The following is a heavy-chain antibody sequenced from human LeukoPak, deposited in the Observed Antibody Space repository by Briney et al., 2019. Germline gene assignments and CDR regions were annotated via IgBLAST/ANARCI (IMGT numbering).Heavy chain of an antibody. V-gene: IGHV1-69*05. CDR2: IIPIFGTA. CDR1: GGTFSSYA. D-gene: IGHD4-17*01. CDR3: ARAARTTVTRGWFDP. J-gene: IGHJ5*02. Sequence: SVKVSCKASGGTFSSYAISWVRQAPGQGLEWMGRIIPIFGTANYAQKFQGRVTITTDESTSTAYMELSSLRSEDTAVYYCARAARTTVTRGWFDPWGQGTLVTVSS.